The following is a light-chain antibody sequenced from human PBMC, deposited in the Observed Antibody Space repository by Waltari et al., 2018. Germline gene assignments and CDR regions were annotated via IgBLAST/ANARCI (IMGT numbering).Light chain of an antibody. V-gene: IGKV3-11*01. CDR2: DAS. CDR1: QNVSIN. J-gene: IGKJ4*01. Sequence: IVLPQSPATPSLSPGQRDTLSCRASQNVSINLGWYQQKLGQPPRLHIYDASHRATGIPAMFSASGSGTDFTLTVSGLEPEDFALYFCQQTSSWPLTFGGGTKVEFK. CDR3: QQTSSWPLT.